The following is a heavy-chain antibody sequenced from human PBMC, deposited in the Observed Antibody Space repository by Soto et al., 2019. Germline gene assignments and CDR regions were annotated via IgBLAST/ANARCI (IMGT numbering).Heavy chain of an antibody. CDR2: ISGSGGST. V-gene: IGHV3-23*01. CDR3: AKDQKVGKNEQWLVQENLDY. Sequence: EVQLLESGGGLVQPGGSLRLSCAASGFTFSSYAMSWVRQAPGKGLEWVSAISGSGGSTYYADSVKGRFTISSDNSKNTLYLQMNSLRAEDTAVYYCAKDQKVGKNEQWLVQENLDYWGHGTLVTVSS. CDR1: GFTFSSYA. D-gene: IGHD6-19*01. J-gene: IGHJ4*01.